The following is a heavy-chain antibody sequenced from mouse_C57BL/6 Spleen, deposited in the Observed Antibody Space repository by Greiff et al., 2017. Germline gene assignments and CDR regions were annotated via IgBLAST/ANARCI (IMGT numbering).Heavy chain of an antibody. Sequence: QVQLQQSGAELVKPGASVKMSCKASGYTFTSYWITWVKQRPGQGLEWIGDIYPGSGSTNYNEKFKSKATLTVDTSSSTAYMQLSSLTSEDSAVYYCALDSSGYKGFAYWGQGTLVTVSA. V-gene: IGHV1-55*01. D-gene: IGHD3-2*02. CDR1: GYTFTSYW. CDR3: ALDSSGYKGFAY. CDR2: IYPGSGST. J-gene: IGHJ3*01.